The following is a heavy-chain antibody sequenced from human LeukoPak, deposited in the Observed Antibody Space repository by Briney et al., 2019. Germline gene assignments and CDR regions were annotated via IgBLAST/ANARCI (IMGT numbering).Heavy chain of an antibody. CDR3: ASGGWVVVPAAIYYFDY. V-gene: IGHV4-34*01. D-gene: IGHD2-2*01. Sequence: SETLSLTCAVDGGSFSGYYWSWVRQPPGKGRGWVGEINHRGSTNYNRSLKSGVTISVDTSKNQFSLKLSSVTAADTAVYYCASGGWVVVPAAIYYFDYWGQGTLVTVSS. CDR2: INHRGST. J-gene: IGHJ4*02. CDR1: GGSFSGYY.